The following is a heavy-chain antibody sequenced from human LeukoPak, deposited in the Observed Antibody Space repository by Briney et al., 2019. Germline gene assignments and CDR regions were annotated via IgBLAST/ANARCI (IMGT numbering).Heavy chain of an antibody. V-gene: IGHV3-23*01. CDR2: IRYNIENT. CDR1: GFTFSNYA. CDR3: AKASTRDTGYYFDS. Sequence: QSGGSLRLSCAASGFTFSNYAMGWVRQAPGEGPEWVSSIRYNIENTHYADAVQGRFTISRDNSKNTLYLQMNSLRAEDTARYYCAKASTRDTGYYFDSWGQGTLVYVSS. D-gene: IGHD3-9*01. J-gene: IGHJ4*02.